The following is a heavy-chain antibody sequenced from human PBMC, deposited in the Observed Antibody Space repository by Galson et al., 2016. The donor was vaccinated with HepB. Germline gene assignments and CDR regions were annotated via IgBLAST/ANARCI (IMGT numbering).Heavy chain of an antibody. CDR1: GFTFSTYS. D-gene: IGHD2-15*01. CDR3: TRDSDWWRTNQYFFDY. J-gene: IGHJ4*02. V-gene: IGHV3-48*02. Sequence: SLRLSCAVSGFTFSTYSMNWVRQAPGKELEWVSYISSSGSTIYYADSVKGRFTISRDNAKNSLFLQMNSLRDEDTAIYYCTRDSDWWRTNQYFFDYWGQGTLVTVSS. CDR2: ISSSGSTI.